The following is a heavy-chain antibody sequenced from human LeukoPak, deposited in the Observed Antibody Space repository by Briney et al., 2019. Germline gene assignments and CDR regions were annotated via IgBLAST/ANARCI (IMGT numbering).Heavy chain of an antibody. CDR3: ARDHSGDCSGGHCYADF. D-gene: IGHD2-15*01. Sequence: APVKVSCKASGYAITGYFMHWVRQAPGQGLEWMGWINPNSGGTNYAQKFQGRVTMSRDASISTAYMDLSSLRSDDTAVYFCARDHSGDCSGGHCYADFWGQGTLVTVSS. CDR2: INPNSGGT. CDR1: GYAITGYF. J-gene: IGHJ4*02. V-gene: IGHV1-2*02.